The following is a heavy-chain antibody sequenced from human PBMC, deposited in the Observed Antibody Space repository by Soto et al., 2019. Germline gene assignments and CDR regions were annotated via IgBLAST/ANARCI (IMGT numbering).Heavy chain of an antibody. Sequence: GGSLRLSCAASGFTVSSNYMSWVRQAPGKGLEWVSVIYSGGSTYYADSVKGRFTISRDNSKNTLYLQMNSLRAEDTAVYYCARGGGPSGSPQFDPWGQGTLVTVSS. D-gene: IGHD3-22*01. CDR3: ARGGGPSGSPQFDP. J-gene: IGHJ5*02. CDR2: IYSGGST. CDR1: GFTVSSNY. V-gene: IGHV3-53*01.